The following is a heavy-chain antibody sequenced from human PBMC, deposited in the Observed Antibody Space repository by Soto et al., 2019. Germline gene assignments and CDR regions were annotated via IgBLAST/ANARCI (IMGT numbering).Heavy chain of an antibody. CDR1: GFSLSNGGMG. D-gene: IGHD5-18*01. J-gene: IGHJ5*02. Sequence: SGPTLVNPTETLTLTCTVSGFSLSNGGMGVSWIRQPPGKALEWLAHIFSSDEKSYRTSLETRLTVSKDTSKSQVVLTMTNMDPLDTATYYCARAVDRAISDIWFDPWGQGTQVTVSS. CDR2: IFSSDEK. V-gene: IGHV2-26*01. CDR3: ARAVDRAISDIWFDP.